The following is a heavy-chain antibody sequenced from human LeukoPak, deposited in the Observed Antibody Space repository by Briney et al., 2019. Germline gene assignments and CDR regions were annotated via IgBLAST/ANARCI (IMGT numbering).Heavy chain of an antibody. D-gene: IGHD1-26*01. V-gene: IGHV3-7*03. Sequence: PGGSLRLSCAASVFRFSDYWMSWVRQARRKGREWVAYIKKDESEKYFVDSVEGRFTISRDNAKKSLYLQMNSLRVEDTAVYYCARGHYQLEVWGQGTTVIVSS. J-gene: IGHJ6*02. CDR2: IKKDESEK. CDR1: VFRFSDYW. CDR3: ARGHYQLEV.